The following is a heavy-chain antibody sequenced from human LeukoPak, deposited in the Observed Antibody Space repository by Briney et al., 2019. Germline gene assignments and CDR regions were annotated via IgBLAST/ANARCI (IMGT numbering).Heavy chain of an antibody. CDR2: ISGSGSAT. CDR1: GFTFGSYA. V-gene: IGHV3-23*01. CDR3: ATQPVGGYKYYFDY. D-gene: IGHD3-22*01. Sequence: GGSLRLSCAASGFTFGSYAMTWVRQAPGKGLEWVSAISGSGSATYYADSVKGRFTISRDNAKNSLYLQMNSLRAEDTAVYYCATQPVGGYKYYFDYWGQGTLVTVSS. J-gene: IGHJ4*02.